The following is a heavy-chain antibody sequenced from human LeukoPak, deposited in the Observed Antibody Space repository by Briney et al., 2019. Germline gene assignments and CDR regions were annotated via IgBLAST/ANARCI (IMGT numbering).Heavy chain of an antibody. CDR1: GGSISSGGYY. V-gene: IGHV4-31*03. D-gene: IGHD2-2*01. CDR2: IYYSGST. Sequence: PSQTLSLTCTVSGGSISSGGYYWSWIRQHPGKGLEWLGYIYYSGSTYYNPSLKSRVTISVDTSKNQFSLKLSSVTAADTAVYYCARGVVVPVANPIDSGWNDAFDIWGQGTMVTVSS. CDR3: ARGVVVPVANPIDSGWNDAFDI. J-gene: IGHJ3*02.